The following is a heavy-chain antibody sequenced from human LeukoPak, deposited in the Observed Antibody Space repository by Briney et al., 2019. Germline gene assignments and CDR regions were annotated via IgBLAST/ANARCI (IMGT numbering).Heavy chain of an antibody. CDR2: VYFSGTT. CDR1: GGSISSSSYY. Sequence: SETLSLTCTVSGGSISSSSYYWGWIRQSPGKGLEWIGSVYFSGTTYYNPSLKSRVTISVDTSKIQFSLKLNSVSAADMAVYYCARPIRNWGQGTLVIVSS. J-gene: IGHJ4*02. V-gene: IGHV4-39*07. CDR3: ARPIRN.